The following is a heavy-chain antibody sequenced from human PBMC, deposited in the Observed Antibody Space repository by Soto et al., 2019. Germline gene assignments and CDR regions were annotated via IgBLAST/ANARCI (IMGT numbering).Heavy chain of an antibody. Sequence: QVQLQQWGAGLLKPSETLSLTCAVYGGSFSGYYWSWIRQSPGKGLEWIGEINHSGSTNYNPSLKSRVTISVDTSKNQFSLKLSSVTAADTAVYYCARGLGYCSGGSCYSRYFDLWGRGTLVTVSS. D-gene: IGHD2-15*01. CDR1: GGSFSGYY. V-gene: IGHV4-34*01. CDR2: INHSGST. CDR3: ARGLGYCSGGSCYSRYFDL. J-gene: IGHJ2*01.